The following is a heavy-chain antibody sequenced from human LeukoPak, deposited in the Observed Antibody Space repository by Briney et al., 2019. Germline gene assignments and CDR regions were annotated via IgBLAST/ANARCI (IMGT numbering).Heavy chain of an antibody. CDR3: AKDLTYSSGWGPDC. V-gene: IGHV3-23*01. J-gene: IGHJ4*02. Sequence: GGSLRLSCAASGFTFDNYAMSWVRQAPGKGLEWVSDISGSSGTRYYADLVQGRFTISRDNAKNQVYLQMNSLRAEDTAVYYCAKDLTYSSGWGPDCWGQGTLVTVSS. CDR1: GFTFDNYA. CDR2: ISGSSGTR. D-gene: IGHD6-19*01.